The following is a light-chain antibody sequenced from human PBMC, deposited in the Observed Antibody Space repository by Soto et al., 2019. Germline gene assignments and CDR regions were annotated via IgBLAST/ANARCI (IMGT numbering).Light chain of an antibody. CDR2: DVS. Sequence: QSAPTQPPSASGSPGQSVTISCTGTSSDVGGSDYVSWYQHHPGKAPKLMIYDVSKRPSGVPDRFSGSKSGNMASLTVSGLQADDEADYYCISHVGHSNVFGTGTKLTVL. CDR3: ISHVGHSNV. CDR1: SSDVGGSDY. J-gene: IGLJ1*01. V-gene: IGLV2-8*01.